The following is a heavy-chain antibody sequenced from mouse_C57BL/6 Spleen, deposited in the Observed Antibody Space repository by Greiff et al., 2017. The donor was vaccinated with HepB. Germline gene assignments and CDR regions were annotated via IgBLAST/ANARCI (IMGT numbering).Heavy chain of an antibody. CDR3: ARSPYSNYAGYWYFDV. V-gene: IGHV1-39*01. CDR1: GYSFTDYN. Sequence: EVQLVESGPELVKPGASVKISCKASGYSFTDYNMNWVKQSNGKSLEWIGVINPNYGTTSYNQKFKGKATLTVDQSSSTAYMQLNSLTSEDSAVYYCARSPYSNYAGYWYFDVWGTGTTVTVSS. D-gene: IGHD2-5*01. CDR2: INPNYGTT. J-gene: IGHJ1*03.